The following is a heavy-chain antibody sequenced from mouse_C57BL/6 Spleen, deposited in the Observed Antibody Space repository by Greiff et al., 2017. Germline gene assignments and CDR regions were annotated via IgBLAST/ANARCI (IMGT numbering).Heavy chain of an antibody. V-gene: IGHV1-22*01. CDR2: INPNNGGT. J-gene: IGHJ4*01. CDR3: ARNGYYAMDY. Sequence: EVKLMESGPELVKPGASVKMSCKASGYTFTDYNMHWVKQSHGKSLEWIGYINPNNGGTSYNQKFKGKATLTVNKSSSTAYMELRSLTSEDSAVYYCARNGYYAMDYWGQGTSVTVSS. CDR1: GYTFTDYN.